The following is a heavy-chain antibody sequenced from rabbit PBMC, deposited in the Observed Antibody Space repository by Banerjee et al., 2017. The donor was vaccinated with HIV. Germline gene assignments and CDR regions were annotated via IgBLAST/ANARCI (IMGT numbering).Heavy chain of an antibody. CDR2: IYADSSGNP. Sequence: QSLEESGGGLVKPGASLTLTCKASGFSFSSGYDMCWVRQAPGKGLEWIACIYADSSGNPYYANWAKGRFTVSKTSSTTVTLQMTSLTAADTASYFCARDNTGSSYWDLWGPGTLVTVS. D-gene: IGHD8-1*01. CDR3: ARDNTGSSYWDL. V-gene: IGHV1S40*01. CDR1: GFSFSSGYD. J-gene: IGHJ6*01.